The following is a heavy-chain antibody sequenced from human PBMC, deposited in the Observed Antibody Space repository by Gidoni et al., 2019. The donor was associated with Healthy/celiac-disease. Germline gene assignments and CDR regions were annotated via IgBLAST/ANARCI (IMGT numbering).Heavy chain of an antibody. J-gene: IGHJ3*02. CDR1: GGTFSSYT. CDR2: IIPILGIA. Sequence: QVQLVQSGAEVKKPGSSVKVSCKASGGTFSSYTISGVRQAPGQGLEWMGRIIPILGIANYAQKFQGRVTITADKSTSTAYMELSSLRSEDTAVYYCARAIDRSRDSFDIWGQGTMVTVSS. CDR3: ARAIDRSRDSFDI. D-gene: IGHD6-6*01. V-gene: IGHV1-69*02.